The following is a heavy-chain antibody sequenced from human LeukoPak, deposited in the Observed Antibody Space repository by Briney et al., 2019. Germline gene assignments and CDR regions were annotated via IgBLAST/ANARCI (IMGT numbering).Heavy chain of an antibody. CDR1: GGSISSGGYY. J-gene: IGHJ4*02. Sequence: TLSLTCTVSGGSISSGGYYWSWIRQHPGKGLEWIGYIYYSGSTYYNPSLKSRVTISVDTSKNQFSLKLSSVTAADTAVYYCARTGARGSGSYLWGQGTLVTVSS. D-gene: IGHD3-10*01. CDR2: IYYSGST. CDR3: ARTGARGSGSYL. V-gene: IGHV4-31*03.